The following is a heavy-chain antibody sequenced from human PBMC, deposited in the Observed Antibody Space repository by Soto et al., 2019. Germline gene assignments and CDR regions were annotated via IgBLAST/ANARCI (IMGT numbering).Heavy chain of an antibody. V-gene: IGHV3-23*01. J-gene: IGHJ5*02. Sequence: EVQLLESGGGLVQPGGSLRLSCAASGFTFSNYAMSWVRQAPGKGLEWVSGISGSGDSTYYADSVKGRFTISRDNSKNTLYLQLNSLRAEDTAVYYCAKRGRAIATTSWFAPWGQGTLVTVSS. CDR2: ISGSGDST. CDR1: GFTFSNYA. D-gene: IGHD1-26*01. CDR3: AKRGRAIATTSWFAP.